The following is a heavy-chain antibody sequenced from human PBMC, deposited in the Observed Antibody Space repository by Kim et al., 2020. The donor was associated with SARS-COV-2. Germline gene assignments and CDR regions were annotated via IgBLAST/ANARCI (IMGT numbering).Heavy chain of an antibody. J-gene: IGHJ4*02. CDR1: GFTLDDYA. CDR2: ISWNSGRI. D-gene: IGHD3-22*01. V-gene: IGHV3-9*01. CDR3: AKDNYYESRLFDH. Sequence: GGSLRLSCAASGFTLDDYAMHWVRQAPGKGLEWVSGISWNSGRIAYADSVKGXFTISRDNAKNSPYLQMNSLRAEDTALYYCAKDNYYESRLFDHWGQGTLVTVSS.